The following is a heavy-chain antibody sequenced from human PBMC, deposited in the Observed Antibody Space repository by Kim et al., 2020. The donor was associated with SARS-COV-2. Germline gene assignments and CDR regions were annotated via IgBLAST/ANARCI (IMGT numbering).Heavy chain of an antibody. CDR2: IYYSGRT. Sequence: SETLSLTCTVSGGSISSYYWSWIRQPPGKGLEWIGYIYYSGRTNYNPSLKSRVTISVDTSKNQFSLKLSSVTAADTAVYYCARQGRGVIANLYAFDIWGQGTMVTVSS. CDR1: GGSISSYY. D-gene: IGHD3-16*02. J-gene: IGHJ3*02. V-gene: IGHV4-59*08. CDR3: ARQGRGVIANLYAFDI.